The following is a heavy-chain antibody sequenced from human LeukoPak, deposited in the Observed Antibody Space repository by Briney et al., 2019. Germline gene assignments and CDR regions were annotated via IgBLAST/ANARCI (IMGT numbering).Heavy chain of an antibody. CDR1: GYTFTNYG. J-gene: IGHJ4*02. Sequence: ASVKVSCKASGYTFTNYGINWVRQAPGQGLEWMGWIRACNGNTNYAQKLQGRVTMTTDTSTGTAYMDLRSLMSDDAAVYYCARGGSGYFHIDYWGQGTLVTVSP. D-gene: IGHD3-22*01. CDR2: IRACNGNT. V-gene: IGHV1-18*01. CDR3: ARGGSGYFHIDY.